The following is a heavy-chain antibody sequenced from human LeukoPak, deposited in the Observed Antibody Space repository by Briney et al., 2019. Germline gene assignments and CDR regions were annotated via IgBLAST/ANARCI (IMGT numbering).Heavy chain of an antibody. CDR3: ARGATYGSGKFLDY. CDR1: GFTVSSNY. Sequence: QPGGSLRLSCAASGFTVSSNYMTWVRQAPGKGLEWVSVIYTGGSIYYADSVKGRFTISRDNSKNTLYLQMNSLRAEDTAVYYCARGATYGSGKFLDYWGQGTLLTVFS. CDR2: IYTGGSI. J-gene: IGHJ4*02. D-gene: IGHD3-10*01. V-gene: IGHV3-53*01.